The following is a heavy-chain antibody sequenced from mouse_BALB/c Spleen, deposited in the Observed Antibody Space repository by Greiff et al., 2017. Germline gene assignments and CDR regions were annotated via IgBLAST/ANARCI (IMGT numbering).Heavy chain of an antibody. V-gene: IGHV14-3*02. D-gene: IGHD2-14*01. CDR1: GFNIKDTY. CDR3: ARYRYGTAWFAY. Sequence: EVQLQQSGAELVKPGASVKLSCTASGFNIKDTYMNWVKQRPEQGLEWIGRIDPANGNTKYDPKFQGKATITADTSSNTAYLQLSSLTSEDTAVYYCARYRYGTAWFAYWGQGTLVTVSA. J-gene: IGHJ3*01. CDR2: IDPANGNT.